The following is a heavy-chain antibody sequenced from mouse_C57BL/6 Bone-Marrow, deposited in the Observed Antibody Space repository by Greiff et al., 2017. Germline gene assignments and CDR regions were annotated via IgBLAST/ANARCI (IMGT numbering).Heavy chain of an antibody. V-gene: IGHV2-2*01. CDR3: ASYDGYPAWFAY. Sequence: VKLMESGPGLVQPSQSLSITCTVSGFSLTSYGVHWVRQSPGKGLEWLGVIWSGGSTDYNAAFISRLSISKDNSKGQVFFKMNSLQADDTAIYYCASYDGYPAWFAYWGQGTLVTVSA. CDR1: GFSLTSYG. D-gene: IGHD2-3*01. CDR2: IWSGGST. J-gene: IGHJ3*01.